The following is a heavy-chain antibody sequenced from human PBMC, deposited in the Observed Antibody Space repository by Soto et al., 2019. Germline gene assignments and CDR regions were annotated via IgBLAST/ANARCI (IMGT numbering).Heavy chain of an antibody. CDR1: GDSVSSNSAA. J-gene: IGHJ6*02. V-gene: IGHV6-1*01. D-gene: IGHD6-19*01. Sequence: SQTLSLTCAISGDSVSSNSAAWNWIRQSPSRGLEWLGRTYYRSKWYNDYAVSVKSRITINPDTSKNQFSLQLNSVTPEDTAVYCCARDQIAVAATGYYYYGMDVWGQGTTVTVS. CDR3: ARDQIAVAATGYYYYGMDV. CDR2: TYYRSKWYN.